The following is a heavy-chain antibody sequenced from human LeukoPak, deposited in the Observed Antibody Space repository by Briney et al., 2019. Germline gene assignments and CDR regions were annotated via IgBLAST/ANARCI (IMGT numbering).Heavy chain of an antibody. V-gene: IGHV3-23*01. Sequence: GGSLRLSCAASGFTFSSYAMSWVRQAPGKGLEWVSAISGSGGSTYYADSVKGRFTISRDNSKNTLYLQMNSLRAEDTAVYYCAKGPIPPVVGDYVRDYWGQGTLVTVSS. CDR2: ISGSGGST. D-gene: IGHD4-17*01. J-gene: IGHJ4*02. CDR1: GFTFSSYA. CDR3: AKGPIPPVVGDYVRDY.